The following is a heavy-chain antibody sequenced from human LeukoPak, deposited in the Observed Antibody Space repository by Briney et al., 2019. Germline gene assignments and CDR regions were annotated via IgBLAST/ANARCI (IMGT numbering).Heavy chain of an antibody. J-gene: IGHJ4*02. D-gene: IGHD6-13*01. Sequence: PSGTLSLTCAVSGGSISSSNWWSWVRQPPGKGLEWIGEIYHSGSTNNNPSLKSRVTISVDKSKNQFSLKLSPVTAADTAVYYCARRDEWAAAVNYFDYWGQGTLVTVSS. CDR1: GGSISSSNW. V-gene: IGHV4-4*02. CDR3: ARRDEWAAAVNYFDY. CDR2: IYHSGST.